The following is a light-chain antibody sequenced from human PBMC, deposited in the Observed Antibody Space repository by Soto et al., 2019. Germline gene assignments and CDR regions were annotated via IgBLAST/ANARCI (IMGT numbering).Light chain of an antibody. Sequence: QSALTQPASVSGSPGQSITISCTGTSSDIGSYKYVSWYQHHPGKAPQLMIYDATNRPSGVSHRFSASKSCNTASLTISGLQTEDEADDYCRSLTSRSTGVFGGGTKLTVL. V-gene: IGLV2-14*03. CDR1: SSDIGSYKY. J-gene: IGLJ3*02. CDR2: DAT. CDR3: RSLTSRSTGV.